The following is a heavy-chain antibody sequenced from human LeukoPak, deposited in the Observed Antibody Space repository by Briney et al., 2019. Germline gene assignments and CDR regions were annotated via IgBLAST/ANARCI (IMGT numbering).Heavy chain of an antibody. Sequence: SQALSLTCAVSGGSISSGGYSWSWIRQPPGKGLEWIGYIYHSGSTYYNPSLKSRVTISVDTSKNQFSLKLSSVTAADTAVYYCARTRDRLSFAYWGQGTLVTVSS. CDR2: IYHSGST. CDR1: GGSISSGGYS. CDR3: ARTRDRLSFAY. D-gene: IGHD2-8*01. V-gene: IGHV4-30-2*01. J-gene: IGHJ4*02.